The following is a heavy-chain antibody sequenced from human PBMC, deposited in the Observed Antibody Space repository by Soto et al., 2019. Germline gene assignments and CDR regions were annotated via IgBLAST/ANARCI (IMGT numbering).Heavy chain of an antibody. CDR3: ARLSFGDQGNY. CDR2: IFHSGTT. J-gene: IGHJ4*02. D-gene: IGHD2-21*02. Sequence: QVQLQESGPGLVKPSETLSLTCTVSGDSMCGYYWSWIRQSPGRRLEWIGYIFHSGTTNYNPSLKSRLSMSVDASKNQFSLRVTSVTAADTAIYYCARLSFGDQGNYWGQGTLVTVSS. CDR1: GDSMCGYY. V-gene: IGHV4-59*01.